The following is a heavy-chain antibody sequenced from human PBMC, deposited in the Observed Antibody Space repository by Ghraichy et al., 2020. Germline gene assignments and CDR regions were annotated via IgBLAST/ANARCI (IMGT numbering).Heavy chain of an antibody. CDR2: IIPIFGTA. CDR3: ASYSSSWYDYYYYYMDV. J-gene: IGHJ6*03. Sequence: SVKVSCKASGGTFSSYAISWVRQAPGQGLAWMGGIIPIFGTANYAQKFQGRVTITADESTSTAYMELSSLRSEDTAVYYCASYSSSWYDYYYYYMDVWGKGTTVTVSS. D-gene: IGHD6-13*01. CDR1: GGTFSSYA. V-gene: IGHV1-69*13.